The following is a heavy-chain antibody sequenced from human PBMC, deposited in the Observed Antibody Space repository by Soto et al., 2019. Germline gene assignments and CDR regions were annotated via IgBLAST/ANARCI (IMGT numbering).Heavy chain of an antibody. CDR1: GGSISSGGYY. D-gene: IGHD1-20*01. Sequence: QVQLQESGPGLVKPSQTLSLTCTVSGGSISSGGYYWSWIRQHPGKGLEWIGYIYYSGSTYYNPSPKSRVTRSVYTSKNRFSLKLSSVTAADTAVYYCARVGGINWFDPWGQGTLVTVSS. J-gene: IGHJ5*02. CDR3: ARVGGINWFDP. V-gene: IGHV4-31*03. CDR2: IYYSGST.